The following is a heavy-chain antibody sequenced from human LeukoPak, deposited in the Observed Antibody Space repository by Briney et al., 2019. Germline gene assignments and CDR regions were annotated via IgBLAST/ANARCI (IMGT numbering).Heavy chain of an antibody. CDR3: ARGDSSGCPDY. D-gene: IGHD3-22*01. J-gene: IGHJ4*02. V-gene: IGHV3-48*04. CDR2: ISIVSNTI. Sequence: GGSLRLSCAASGFAFSSYSMNWVRQAPGKGLEWVSYISIVSNTIYYADSVKGRFTISRDNANNSLYLQMNSLRADDTAVYYCARGDSSGCPDYWGQGTLVTVSS. CDR1: GFAFSSYS.